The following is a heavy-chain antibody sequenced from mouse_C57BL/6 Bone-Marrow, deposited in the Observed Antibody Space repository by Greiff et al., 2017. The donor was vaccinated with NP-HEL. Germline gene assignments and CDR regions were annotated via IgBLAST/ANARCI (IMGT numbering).Heavy chain of an antibody. V-gene: IGHV1-69*01. CDR3: ASLDYGSSYGDAMDY. Sequence: QVQLQQPGAELVMPGASVKLSCKASGYTFTSYWMHWVKQRPGQGLEWIGEIDPSDSYTNYNQKFKGKSTLTVDKSSSTAYMQLSSLTSEDSAVYYCASLDYGSSYGDAMDYWGQGTSVTVSS. CDR1: GYTFTSYW. CDR2: IDPSDSYT. D-gene: IGHD1-1*01. J-gene: IGHJ4*01.